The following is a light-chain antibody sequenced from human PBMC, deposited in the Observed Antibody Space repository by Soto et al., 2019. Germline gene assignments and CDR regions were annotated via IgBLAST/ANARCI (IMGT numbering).Light chain of an antibody. CDR2: EDY. CDR3: GSYAGSGVFVV. V-gene: IGLV2-23*02. CDR1: SSDVGRYER. Sequence: QSVLTQPASVSGSPGQSITISCTGTSSDVGRYERVSWYQRHPGKAPKLLIYEDYRRPSRISNRFSGSKSGNTASLTISGLQAEDEADYSCGSYAGSGVFVVFGGGTKLTVL. J-gene: IGLJ2*01.